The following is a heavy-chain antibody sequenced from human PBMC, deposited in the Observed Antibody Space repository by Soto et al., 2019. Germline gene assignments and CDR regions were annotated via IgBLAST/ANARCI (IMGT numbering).Heavy chain of an antibody. J-gene: IGHJ3*02. Sequence: SETLSLTCTVSGGSISSYYWSWIRQPPGKGLEWIGYIYYSGSTNYNPSLKSRVTISVDTSKNQFSLKLSSVTAADTAVYYCAIQLIEMSSFDAFDIWCQRKMVTVSS. CDR3: AIQLIEMSSFDAFDI. CDR2: IYYSGST. CDR1: GGSISSYY. V-gene: IGHV4-59*08. D-gene: IGHD3-22*01.